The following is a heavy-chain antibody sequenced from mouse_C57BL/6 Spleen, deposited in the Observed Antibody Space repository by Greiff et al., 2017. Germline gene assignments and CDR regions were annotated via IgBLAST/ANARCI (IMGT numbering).Heavy chain of an antibody. CDR3: ARNYYGSSYSYFDY. J-gene: IGHJ2*01. Sequence: QVQLQQPGAELVKPGASVKLSCKASGYTFTSYWMHWVKQRPGRGLEWIGRIDPNSGGTKYNEKFKGKATLTADKSSSTAYMELRSLTSEDSAVYFCARNYYGSSYSYFDYWGQGTTLTVSS. CDR2: IDPNSGGT. D-gene: IGHD1-1*01. V-gene: IGHV1-62-3*01. CDR1: GYTFTSYW.